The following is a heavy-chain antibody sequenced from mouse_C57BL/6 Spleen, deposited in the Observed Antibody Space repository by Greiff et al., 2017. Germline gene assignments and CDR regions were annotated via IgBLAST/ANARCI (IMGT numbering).Heavy chain of an antibody. Sequence: QVQLKQPGAELVKPGASVKLSCKASGYTFTSYWMHWVKQRPGQGLEWIGMIHPNSGSTNYNEKFKSKATLTVDKSSSTAYMQLSSLTSEDSAVYYWARRRAGSCSAWDFEGWGTGTTVTVAS. CDR3: ARRRAGSCSAWDFEG. CDR2: IHPNSGST. CDR1: GYTFTSYW. V-gene: IGHV1-64*01. J-gene: IGHJ1*03. D-gene: IGHD1-1*01.